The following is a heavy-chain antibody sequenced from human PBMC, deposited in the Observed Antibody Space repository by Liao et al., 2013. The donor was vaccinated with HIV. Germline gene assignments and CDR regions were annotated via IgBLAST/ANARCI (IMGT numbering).Heavy chain of an antibody. CDR3: ARASPPQYSGSYITVVAFVY. CDR1: GGSISSGSY. Sequence: QVQLQESGPGLVKPSQTLSLTCTVSGGSISSGSYWSWIRQPAGKGLEWIGRIYTGGTADYNPSLKSRVTISVDASNEPVLPEAELCDRRGHAIYYCARASPPQYSGSYITVVAFVYLGPKGRAVTVSS. V-gene: IGHV4-61*02. CDR2: IYTGGTA. J-gene: IGHJ3*02. D-gene: IGHD1-26*01.